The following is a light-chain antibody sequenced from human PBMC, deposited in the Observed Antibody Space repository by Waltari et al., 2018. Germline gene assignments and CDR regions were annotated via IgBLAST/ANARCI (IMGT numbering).Light chain of an antibody. Sequence: DIQMTQSPSTLSASVGDRVTITCRASQSISSWLAWYQQKPGKAPKLLIYDASNLESGVPSRFSGSGAGTEFTLTSSRLQPDDFATYYCQHYNSYPYTFGQGTKLGIK. CDR3: QHYNSYPYT. CDR2: DAS. J-gene: IGKJ2*01. CDR1: QSISSW. V-gene: IGKV1-5*01.